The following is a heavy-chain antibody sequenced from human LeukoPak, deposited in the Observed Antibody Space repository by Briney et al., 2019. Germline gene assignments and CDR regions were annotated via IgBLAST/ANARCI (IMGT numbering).Heavy chain of an antibody. D-gene: IGHD3-10*01. J-gene: IGHJ4*02. CDR2: INPSGGST. CDR3: ARTSGRGVTPDY. V-gene: IGHV1-46*01. CDR1: GYTFTSYY. Sequence: ASVKVSCKASGYTFTSYYMHWVRQAPGQGLEWMGIINPSGGSTSYAQKFQGRVTMTRDMSTSTVYMELSSLRSEDTAEYYCARTSGRGVTPDYWGQGTPVTVSS.